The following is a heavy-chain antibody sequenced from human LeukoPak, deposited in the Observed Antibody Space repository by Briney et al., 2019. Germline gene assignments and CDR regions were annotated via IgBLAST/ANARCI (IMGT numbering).Heavy chain of an antibody. J-gene: IGHJ4*02. CDR1: GFTFSSYA. D-gene: IGHD6-19*01. CDR2: ISSNGGRT. V-gene: IGHV3-64*01. CDR3: ARSAEEYSSGWYYFDY. Sequence: GGSLRLSCAASGFTFSSYAMHWVRQAPGKGLEYVSAISSNGGRTYYANSVKGRFTISRDNSKNTLYLQMGSLRAEDMAVYYCARSAEEYSSGWYYFDYWGQGTLVTVSS.